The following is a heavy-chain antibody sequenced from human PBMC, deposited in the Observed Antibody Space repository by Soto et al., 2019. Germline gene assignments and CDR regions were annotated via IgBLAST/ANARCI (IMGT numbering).Heavy chain of an antibody. CDR2: INHSGST. Sequence: SETLSLTCAVSGGSISSGGYSRSWIRQPPGKGLEWIGEINHSGSTNYNPSLKSRVTISVDTSKNQFSLKLSSVTAADTAVYYCARGNEYYGSGSTDWFDPWGQGTLVTVS. J-gene: IGHJ5*02. CDR3: ARGNEYYGSGSTDWFDP. V-gene: IGHV4-30-2*01. D-gene: IGHD3-10*01. CDR1: GGSISSGGYS.